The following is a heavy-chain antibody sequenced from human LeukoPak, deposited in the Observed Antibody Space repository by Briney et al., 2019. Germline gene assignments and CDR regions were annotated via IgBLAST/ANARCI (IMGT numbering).Heavy chain of an antibody. V-gene: IGHV6-1*01. J-gene: IGHJ6*02. CDR2: TYYRSKWYN. D-gene: IGHD5-12*01. CDR3: ARVKVATILGPALYYYYGMDV. Sequence: SQSLSLTCTIAVYSVSINSPAWNWIRQSPSRGLEWLGRTYYRSKWYNDYAVSLKSRITINPDTSKNQFSLQLNSVTPEDTAVYYCARVKVATILGPALYYYYGMDVWGQGTTVTVSS. CDR1: VYSVSINSPA.